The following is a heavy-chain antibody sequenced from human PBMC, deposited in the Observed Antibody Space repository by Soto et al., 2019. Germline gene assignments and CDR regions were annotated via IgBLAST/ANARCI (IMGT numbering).Heavy chain of an antibody. CDR3: ARDKVVATSCGGDCYSIEPNSFDP. Sequence: GASGKVSCKASGGTFSSYAISWVRQAPGQGLEWMGGIIPIFGTANYAQKFQGRVTITADESTSTAYMELSSLRSEDTAVYYCARDKVVATSCGGDCYSIEPNSFDPWGQGTLVTVSS. V-gene: IGHV1-69*13. CDR2: IIPIFGTA. D-gene: IGHD2-21*02. CDR1: GGTFSSYA. J-gene: IGHJ5*02.